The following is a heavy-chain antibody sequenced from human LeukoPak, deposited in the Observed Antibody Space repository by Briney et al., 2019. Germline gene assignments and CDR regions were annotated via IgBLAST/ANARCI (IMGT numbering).Heavy chain of an antibody. V-gene: IGHV3-23*01. J-gene: IGHJ4*02. CDR1: GFTFSSYA. Sequence: GGSLRLSCAASGFTFSSYAMTWVRQPPGKGLEWVSAISGSGGSTYYADSVKGRFTISRDNSKNTLYLQMNSLRAEDTAVYYCAKSGPASGYHDYWGQGTLVTVSS. D-gene: IGHD3-3*01. CDR3: AKSGPASGYHDY. CDR2: ISGSGGST.